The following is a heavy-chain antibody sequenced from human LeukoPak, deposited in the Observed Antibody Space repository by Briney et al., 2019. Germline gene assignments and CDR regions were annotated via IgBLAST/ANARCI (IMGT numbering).Heavy chain of an antibody. D-gene: IGHD1-26*01. CDR3: ARDGQWDLTYYLDY. CDR1: GFTFTSYS. V-gene: IGHV3-21*01. Sequence: PGGSLRLSCAGSGFTFTSYSLNWVRQAPGKGLELVSCISSHGNYIYYADSVKGRFTVSRDDATNSVFVQMNSLRAEDTGIYYCARDGQWDLTYYLDYWGQGILVSVSS. CDR2: ISSHGNYI. J-gene: IGHJ4*02.